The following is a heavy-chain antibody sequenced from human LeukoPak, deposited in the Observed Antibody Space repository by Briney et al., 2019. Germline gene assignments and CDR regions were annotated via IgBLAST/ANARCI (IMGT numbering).Heavy chain of an antibody. V-gene: IGHV4-31*03. CDR3: ARDPGYSSDY. Sequence: SETLSLTCTVSSGSISSGGYYWSWIRQHPGKGLEWIGYIYYSGSTYYNPSLKSRVTISIDTSKNHFSLNLSSVTAADTAVYYCARDPGYSSDYWGQGTLVTVSS. CDR2: IYYSGST. J-gene: IGHJ4*02. CDR1: SGSISSGGYY.